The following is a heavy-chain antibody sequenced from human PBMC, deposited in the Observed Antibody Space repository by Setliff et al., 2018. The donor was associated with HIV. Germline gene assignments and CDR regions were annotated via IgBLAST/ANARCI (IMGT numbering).Heavy chain of an antibody. CDR3: ARAPPGIQNDAFDV. V-gene: IGHV4-38-2*02. CDR2: IYHSGNT. Sequence: KASETLSLTCTVSGDSISSDFYWGWIRQPPGKGLEWIGSIYHSGNTYYIPSLQSRVTISVDTSKSQFSLNLSSVTAADTAVYYCARAPPGIQNDAFDVWGQGTMVTVSS. J-gene: IGHJ3*01. CDR1: GDSISSDFY.